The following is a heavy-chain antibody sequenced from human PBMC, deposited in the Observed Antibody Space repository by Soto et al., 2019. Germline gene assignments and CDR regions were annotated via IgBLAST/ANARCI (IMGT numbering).Heavy chain of an antibody. CDR1: GGTFSSYA. Sequence: QVQLVQSGAEVKKPGSSVKVSCKTSGGTFSSYAFNWVRRAPRQGLEWMGRIIPVFGTPNFAQKFQGRVTFTADASTPTTYMELTSLTSEDTAIYYCARGLSTHFLRDVWGPGTAVTVSS. D-gene: IGHD2-15*01. CDR2: IIPVFGTP. CDR3: ARGLSTHFLRDV. J-gene: IGHJ6*02. V-gene: IGHV1-69*18.